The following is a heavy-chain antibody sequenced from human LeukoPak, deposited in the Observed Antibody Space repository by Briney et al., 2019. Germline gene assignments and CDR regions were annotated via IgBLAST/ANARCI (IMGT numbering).Heavy chain of an antibody. CDR2: MNPNSGNT. J-gene: IGHJ6*03. V-gene: IGHV1-8*03. CDR1: GYTFTSYD. D-gene: IGHD3-22*01. CDR3: GREGGGDSSGYYHSYYYYMDV. Sequence: ASVKVSCKASGYTFTSYDINWVRQATGQGLEWMGWMNPNSGNTGYAQKFQGRVTITRNTSISTAYMELSSLRSEDTAGYYCGREGGGDSSGYYHSYYYYMDVWGKGTTVTVSS.